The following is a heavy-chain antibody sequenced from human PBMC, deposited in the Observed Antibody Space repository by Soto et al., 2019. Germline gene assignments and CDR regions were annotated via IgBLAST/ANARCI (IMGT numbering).Heavy chain of an antibody. D-gene: IGHD2-15*01. CDR1: GGTFSSYA. J-gene: IGHJ6*02. V-gene: IGHV1-69*01. CDR2: IIPIFGTA. Sequence: QVQLVQSGAEVKKPGSSVKVSCKASGGTFSSYAISWVRQAPGQGLEWMGGIIPIFGTANYAQKFQGRVTITADESTSTAYMELSSLRSEDTAVYYCARVALGYCSGGSGYHRAYYYYYGMDVCGQGTTVTVSS. CDR3: ARVALGYCSGGSGYHRAYYYYYGMDV.